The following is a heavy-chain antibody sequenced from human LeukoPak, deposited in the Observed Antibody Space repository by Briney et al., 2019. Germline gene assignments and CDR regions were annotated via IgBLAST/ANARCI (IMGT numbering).Heavy chain of an antibody. CDR3: ASLYGDYVASDY. CDR2: INPKSGGT. V-gene: IGHV1-2*02. D-gene: IGHD4-17*01. J-gene: IGHJ4*02. Sequence: ASVKVSCKASGYSFTLYYMHWVRQAPGQGLEWMGWINPKSGGTNYAQKFLGRVTMTRDTSINTAYMELSRLRSDDTAVYYCASLYGDYVASDYWGQGTLVTVSS. CDR1: GYSFTLYY.